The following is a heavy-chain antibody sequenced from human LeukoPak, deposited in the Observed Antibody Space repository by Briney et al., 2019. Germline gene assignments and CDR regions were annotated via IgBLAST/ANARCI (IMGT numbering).Heavy chain of an antibody. J-gene: IGHJ5*01. V-gene: IGHV4-59*01. CDR2: IYYSGST. CDR1: GGSISTYY. CDR3: SKSILSGYPDS. D-gene: IGHD3-3*01. Sequence: SETLSLTCSVSGGSISTYYWTWIRQPPGKGLEWIGYIYYSGSTNYNPSLKSRFTISLDTSKNQLSLKLSCVTAADPAVYYCSKSILSGYPDSW.